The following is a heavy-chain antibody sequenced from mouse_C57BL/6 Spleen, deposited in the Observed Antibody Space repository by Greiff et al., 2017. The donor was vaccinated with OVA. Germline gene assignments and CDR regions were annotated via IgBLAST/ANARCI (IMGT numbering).Heavy chain of an antibody. D-gene: IGHD2-4*01. CDR1: GFTFSDYG. V-gene: IGHV5-17*01. Sequence: EVKLVESGGGLVKPGGSLKLSCAASGFTFSDYGMHWVRQAPEKGLEWVAYISSGSSTIYYADTVKGRFTISRDNAKNTLFLQMTSLRSEDTAMYYCAIYDYDDAMDYWGQGTSVTVSS. CDR2: ISSGSSTI. J-gene: IGHJ4*01. CDR3: AIYDYDDAMDY.